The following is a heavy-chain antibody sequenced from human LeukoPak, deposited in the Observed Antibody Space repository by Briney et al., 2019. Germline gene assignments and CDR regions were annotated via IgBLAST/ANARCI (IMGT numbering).Heavy chain of an antibody. D-gene: IGHD3-10*01. CDR2: IWHDGSHK. V-gene: IGHV3-33*01. CDR1: GFAFNTYA. CDR3: ARKIFGSGSYPDY. J-gene: IGHJ4*02. Sequence: PGRSLRLSCAASGFAFNTYAMHWVRQAPGKGLEWVTLIWHDGSHKFYIDSVRGRFTISRDNSRNTVYLQMNGLRAEDTAVYYCARKIFGSGSYPDYWGQGTLVTVSS.